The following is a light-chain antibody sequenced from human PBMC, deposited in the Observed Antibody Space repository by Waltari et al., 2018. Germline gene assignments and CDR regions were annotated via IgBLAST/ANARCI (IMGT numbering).Light chain of an antibody. CDR2: KVS. CDR1: QSLVYSDGNTY. V-gene: IGKV2-30*01. CDR3: MQGTYWPGT. J-gene: IGKJ1*01. Sequence: DVVMSQSPLSLPVTLGQPASISCRSSQSLVYSDGNTYLSWFQQRPGQSPRRLISKVSSRDSGVPDRFSGRGSGTNFTLKISKMEAEDVGVYYCMQGTYWPGTFGQGTKVEIK.